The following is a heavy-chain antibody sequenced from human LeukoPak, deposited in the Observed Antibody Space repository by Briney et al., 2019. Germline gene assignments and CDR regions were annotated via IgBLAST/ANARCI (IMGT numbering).Heavy chain of an antibody. CDR3: ARAILEAAGIFDY. V-gene: IGHV3-21*01. D-gene: IGHD6-13*01. J-gene: IGHJ4*02. CDR2: ISSSSSYI. CDR1: GFTFSSYS. Sequence: GGSLRLSCAASGFTFSSYSMNWVRQAPGKGLEWVSSISSSSSYIYYADSVKGRFTISRDNAKNSLYLQMNSLRAEDTAVYYCARAILEAAGIFDYWGQGTLVTVSS.